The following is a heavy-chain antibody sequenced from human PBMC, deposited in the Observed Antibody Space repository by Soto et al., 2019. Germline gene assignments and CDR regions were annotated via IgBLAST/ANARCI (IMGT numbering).Heavy chain of an antibody. CDR2: IYYSGST. V-gene: IGHV4-31*03. Sequence: SETLSLTCTVSGGSISSGGYYWSWIRQHPGKGLEWIGYIYYSGSTYYNPSLKSRVTISVDTSKNQFSLKLSSVTAADTAVYYCARVIGYCSSTSCYNYGMDVWGQGTTVTVSS. CDR3: ARVIGYCSSTSCYNYGMDV. J-gene: IGHJ6*02. D-gene: IGHD2-2*02. CDR1: GGSISSGGYY.